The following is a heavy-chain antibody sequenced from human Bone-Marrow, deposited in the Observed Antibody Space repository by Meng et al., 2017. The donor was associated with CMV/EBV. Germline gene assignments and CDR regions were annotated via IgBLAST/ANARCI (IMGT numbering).Heavy chain of an antibody. Sequence: GESLKISCAASGFTVSSNYMSWVRRAPGKGLEWVSVIYSGGSTYYADSVKGRFTISRDNSKNTLYLQMNSLRAEDTAVYYCARAPVVPAADTYYYYGMDVWGQGTTVTVSS. CDR3: ARAPVVPAADTYYYYGMDV. J-gene: IGHJ6*02. D-gene: IGHD2-2*01. CDR2: IYSGGST. V-gene: IGHV3-66*02. CDR1: GFTVSSNY.